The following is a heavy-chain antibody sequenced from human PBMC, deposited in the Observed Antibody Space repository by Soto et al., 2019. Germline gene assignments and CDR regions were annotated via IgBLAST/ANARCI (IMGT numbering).Heavy chain of an antibody. V-gene: IGHV3-74*01. J-gene: IGHJ4*02. CDR3: IRGPLPSSVGTGAF. D-gene: IGHD3-10*01. CDR2: INDDGTRT. Sequence: PGGSLRLSCAASGFTFSIHWMHWVRQVQGEGPEWVTRINDDGTRTDYADSAKGRFTISRDNAKDILYLQMNALRVDDTAVYYCIRGPLPSSVGTGAFWGQGTLVTVSS. CDR1: GFTFSIHW.